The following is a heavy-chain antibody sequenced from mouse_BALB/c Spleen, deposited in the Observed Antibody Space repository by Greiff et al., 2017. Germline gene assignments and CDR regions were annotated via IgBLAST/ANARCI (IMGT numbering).Heavy chain of an antibody. D-gene: IGHD1-3*01. Sequence: VQLQQSGAELVRSGASVKLSCTASGFNIKDYYMHWVKQRPEQGLEWIGRIDPANGNTKYDPKFQGKATITADTSSNTAYLQLSSLTSEDTAVYYCSRGGITDSYWGQGTTLTVSS. CDR1: GFNIKDYY. CDR3: SRGGITDSY. J-gene: IGHJ2*01. V-gene: IGHV14-3*02. CDR2: IDPANGNT.